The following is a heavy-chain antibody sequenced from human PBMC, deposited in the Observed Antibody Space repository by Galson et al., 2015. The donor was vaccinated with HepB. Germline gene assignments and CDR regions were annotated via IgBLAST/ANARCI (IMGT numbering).Heavy chain of an antibody. J-gene: IGHJ3*02. CDR2: ISYDATNK. CDR1: GFTFNGFP. CDR3: ARDQWELNDAFDI. V-gene: IGHV3-30-3*01. Sequence: SLRLSCAASGFTFNGFPMHWVRQAPGKGLEWLAVISYDATNKYYTDSVKGRFTISRDNSKNTLYLQINSLRAEDTAVYYCARDQWELNDAFDIWGQGTMVTVSS. D-gene: IGHD1-26*01.